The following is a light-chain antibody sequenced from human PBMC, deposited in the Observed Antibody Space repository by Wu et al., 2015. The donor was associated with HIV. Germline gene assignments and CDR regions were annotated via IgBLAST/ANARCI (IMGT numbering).Light chain of an antibody. V-gene: IGKV1-5*03. CDR3: QQYNSYPWT. J-gene: IGKJ1*01. CDR1: QSISSW. Sequence: DIQMTQSPSTLSASVGDRVTITCRASQSISSWLAWYQQKPGKAPKLLIYKASSLESGVPSGFSGSGSGTEFTLTISSLQPDDFATYYCQQYNSYPWTFGQGTKVE. CDR2: KAS.